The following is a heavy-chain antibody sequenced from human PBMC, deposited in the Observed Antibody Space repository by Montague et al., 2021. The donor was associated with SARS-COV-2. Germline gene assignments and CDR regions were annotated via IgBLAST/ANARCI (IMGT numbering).Heavy chain of an antibody. V-gene: IGHV4-39*01. D-gene: IGHD2-8*01. CDR1: GGSISSPDYY. J-gene: IGHJ4*02. CDR2: ISYTGRT. Sequence: SETLSLTCTVSGGSISSPDYYWGWIRQSPGKGLVWIGSISYTGRTYYNPSLRSRVSFSMDTSKNHFSLSLSSVTVADTAVYFCARQLPSYCATNKCYPYYLDGRGQGALVTVSS. CDR3: ARQLPSYCATNKCYPYYLDG.